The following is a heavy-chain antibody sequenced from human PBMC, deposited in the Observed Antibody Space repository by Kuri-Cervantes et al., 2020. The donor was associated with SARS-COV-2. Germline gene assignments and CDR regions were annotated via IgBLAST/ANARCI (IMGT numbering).Heavy chain of an antibody. Sequence: SETLSLTCTVSGGSISSHYWSWIRQPPGKGLEWIGYIYHSGSTYYNPSLKSRVTISVDRSKNQFSLKLSSATAADTAVYYCARAQRVVPVDIGLGDAFDIWGQGTMVTVSS. J-gene: IGHJ3*02. V-gene: IGHV4-59*11. CDR1: GGSISSHY. D-gene: IGHD2-2*01. CDR2: IYHSGST. CDR3: ARAQRVVPVDIGLGDAFDI.